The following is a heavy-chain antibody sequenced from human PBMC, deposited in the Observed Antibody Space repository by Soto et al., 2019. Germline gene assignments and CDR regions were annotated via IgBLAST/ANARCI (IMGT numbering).Heavy chain of an antibody. CDR2: IYTSGST. CDR1: GGSISSYY. CDR3: ARDSSLTVTYGESWFDP. V-gene: IGHV4-4*07. Sequence: QVQLQESGPGLVKPSETLSLTCTVSGGSISSYYWSWIRQPAGKGLEWIGRIYTSGSTNYNPSLTSRVTMSVDTSKNQFSLKLSSVTAADTAVYYCARDSSLTVTYGESWFDPWGQGTLVTVSS. D-gene: IGHD4-17*01. J-gene: IGHJ5*02.